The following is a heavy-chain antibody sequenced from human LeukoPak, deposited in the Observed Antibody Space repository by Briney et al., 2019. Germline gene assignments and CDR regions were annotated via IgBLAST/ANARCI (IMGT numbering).Heavy chain of an antibody. CDR2: IIPIFGTA. J-gene: IGHJ6*04. Sequence: SVKVSCKASGGTFSSYAISWVRQAPGQGLEWMGGIIPIFGTANYAQKFQGRDTITADESTSTAYMELSSLRSEDTAVYYCARAGGGRYSYGAYYYYGMDVWGKGTTVTVSS. V-gene: IGHV1-69*13. D-gene: IGHD5-18*01. CDR1: GGTFSSYA. CDR3: ARAGGGRYSYGAYYYYGMDV.